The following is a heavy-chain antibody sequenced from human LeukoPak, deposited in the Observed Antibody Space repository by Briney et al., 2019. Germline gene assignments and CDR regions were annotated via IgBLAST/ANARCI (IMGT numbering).Heavy chain of an antibody. CDR2: IKQDGSEK. D-gene: IGHD5-12*01. CDR3: ARGIVATIDYFDY. Sequence: EWXXNIKQDGSEKYYVDSVKGRFTISRDNAKNSLYLQMNSLRAEDTAVYYCARGIVATIDYFDYWGQGTLVTVSS. V-gene: IGHV3-7*03. J-gene: IGHJ4*02.